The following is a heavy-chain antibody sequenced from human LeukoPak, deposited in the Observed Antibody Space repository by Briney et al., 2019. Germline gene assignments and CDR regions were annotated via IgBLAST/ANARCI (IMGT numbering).Heavy chain of an antibody. CDR3: ARDKAEYYYDSSGYYYLDY. V-gene: IGHV3-23*01. Sequence: PGGSLRLSCAASGFTFSSYAMNWVRQAPGKGLEWVSGISGSGGSTYYADSVKGRFTVPRDSSKNTLYLQMNSLRAEDTAVYYCARDKAEYYYDSSGYYYLDYWGQGTLVTVSS. CDR2: ISGSGGST. CDR1: GFTFSSYA. D-gene: IGHD3-22*01. J-gene: IGHJ4*02.